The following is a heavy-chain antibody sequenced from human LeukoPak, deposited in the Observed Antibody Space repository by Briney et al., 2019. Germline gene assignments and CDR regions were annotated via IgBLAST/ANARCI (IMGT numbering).Heavy chain of an antibody. V-gene: IGHV4-39*01. CDR3: ASNSIAAGGFDY. Sequence: PSETLSLSCTVSGGSISSSSYYWGWIRQPPGKGLEWIGSIYYSGSTYYNPSLKSRVTISVDTSKNQFSLKLSSVTAADTAVYYCASNSIAAGGFDYWGQGTLVTVSS. J-gene: IGHJ4*02. CDR2: IYYSGST. D-gene: IGHD6-13*01. CDR1: GGSISSSSYY.